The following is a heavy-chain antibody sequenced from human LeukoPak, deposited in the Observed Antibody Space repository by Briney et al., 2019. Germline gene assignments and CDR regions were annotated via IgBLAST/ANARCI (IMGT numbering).Heavy chain of an antibody. V-gene: IGHV1-18*01. D-gene: IGHD2-2*01. CDR2: ISAYNGNT. CDR3: ARTYGGDDIVVVPAAMSNDY. J-gene: IGHJ4*02. Sequence: GASVKVSCKASGYTFTSYGISWVRQAPGQGLEWMGWISAYNGNTNYAQKLQGRVTMTTDTSTSTAYMELRSLRSDDTAVYYCARTYGGDDIVVVPAAMSNDYWGQGTLVTVSS. CDR1: GYTFTSYG.